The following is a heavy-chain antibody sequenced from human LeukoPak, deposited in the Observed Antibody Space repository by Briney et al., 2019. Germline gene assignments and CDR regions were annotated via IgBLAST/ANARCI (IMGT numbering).Heavy chain of an antibody. V-gene: IGHV3-23*05. J-gene: IGHJ4*01. Sequence: WGSLRLSCATSGFTFSTYAMTWVRQAPGKGLEWVSAIDIYSAKTNYADSVKGRFTISRDNSKNTLYLQMNSLRGEDTAKYYCARDWKADFWGHGTLVTISS. CDR2: IDIYSAKT. D-gene: IGHD1-1*01. CDR1: GFTFSTYA. CDR3: ARDWKADF.